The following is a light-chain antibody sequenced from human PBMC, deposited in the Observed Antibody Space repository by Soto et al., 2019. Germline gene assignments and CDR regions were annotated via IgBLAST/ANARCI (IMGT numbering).Light chain of an antibody. V-gene: IGKV3-20*01. CDR2: GAS. CDR3: QQYCSSPLLT. J-gene: IGKJ4*01. Sequence: EIVLTQSPGTLSLSPGERATLSCSASQSVSSSYLAWYQQKPGQAPRLLIYGASSRATGIPDRFSGSGSRKHFTLTISRLEPEDFAVYYCQQYCSSPLLTVGGQPKQDIK. CDR1: QSVSSSY.